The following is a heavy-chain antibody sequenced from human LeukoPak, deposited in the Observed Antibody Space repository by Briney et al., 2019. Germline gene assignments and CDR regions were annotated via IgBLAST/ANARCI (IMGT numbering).Heavy chain of an antibody. CDR3: ARDTSGYYVSLDF. Sequence: SETLSLTCAASGYSISSDDYWAWIRQPPGKGLEWIGGIYHSGSTYYNPSLKSRLTISIDTSKNQFSLKLRSVTAADTAIYYCARDTSGYYVSLDFSGQGTLVTVSS. CDR2: IYHSGST. V-gene: IGHV4-38-2*02. J-gene: IGHJ4*02. D-gene: IGHD3-3*01. CDR1: GYSISSDDY.